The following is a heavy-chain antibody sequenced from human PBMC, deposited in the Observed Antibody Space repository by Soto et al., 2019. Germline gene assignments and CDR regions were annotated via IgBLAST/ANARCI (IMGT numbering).Heavy chain of an antibody. CDR2: ISYDGRNK. CDR1: GFTFSSFG. J-gene: IGHJ4*02. V-gene: IGHV3-30*04. CDR3: ARDRSDS. Sequence: QVQLVESGGGVVQPGRSLRLSCSASGFTFSSFGMHWVRQAPGKGLEWVAAISYDGRNKYYADSVKGRFTISRDNSKNTLYLQMNSLRAEETAVFYCARDRSDSWGQGTLVTVSS.